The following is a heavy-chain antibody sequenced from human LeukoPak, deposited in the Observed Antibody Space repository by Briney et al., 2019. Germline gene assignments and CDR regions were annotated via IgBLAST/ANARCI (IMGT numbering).Heavy chain of an antibody. V-gene: IGHV4-4*02. Sequence: SSETLSLTCAVSGGSISSSNWWSWVRQPPGKGLEWIGEIYHSGSTNYNPSLKSRVTISVDKSENQFSLKLSSVTAADTAVYYCASQAGVTTLGGESYNWFDPWGQGTLVTVSS. CDR3: ASQAGVTTLGGESYNWFDP. J-gene: IGHJ5*02. CDR2: IYHSGST. CDR1: GGSISSSNW. D-gene: IGHD4-17*01.